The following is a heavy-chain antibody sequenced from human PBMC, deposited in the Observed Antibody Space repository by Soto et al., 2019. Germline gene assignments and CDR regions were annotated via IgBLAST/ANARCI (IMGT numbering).Heavy chain of an antibody. V-gene: IGHV3-23*01. CDR1: GFTFSSCA. J-gene: IGHJ4*02. CDR3: AKDPPGDCSGGHCVTTSDS. CDR2: ISGSAGST. D-gene: IGHD2-15*01. Sequence: GGSLRLSCAASGFTFSSCAMSWVRQAPGKGLEWVSTISGSAGSTYYSDSVKGRFTISRDNSNSMLYLQMNSLRAEDTALYYCAKDPPGDCSGGHCVTTSDSWGQGTQVTLSS.